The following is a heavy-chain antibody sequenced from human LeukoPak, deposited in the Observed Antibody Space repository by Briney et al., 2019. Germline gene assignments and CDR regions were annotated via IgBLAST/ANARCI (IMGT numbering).Heavy chain of an antibody. CDR1: GFTFSSYA. J-gene: IGHJ6*02. Sequence: GGSLRLSCAASGFTFSSYAMSWVRQAPGKGLEWVSAISGSGGSTYYADSVKGRFTISRDNSKNSLYLQMNSLRAEDAAVYYCARDFYSSSSLYYYYGMDVWGQGTTVTVSS. V-gene: IGHV3-23*01. CDR3: ARDFYSSSSLYYYYGMDV. CDR2: ISGSGGST. D-gene: IGHD6-6*01.